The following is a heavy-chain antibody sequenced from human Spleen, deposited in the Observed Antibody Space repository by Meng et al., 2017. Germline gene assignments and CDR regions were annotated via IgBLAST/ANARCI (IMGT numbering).Heavy chain of an antibody. J-gene: IGHJ4*02. CDR1: GYTFGSYG. Sequence: QVHLLQVGPEWKKPWASVMGSCKASGYTFGSYGICWVRQAPGQGLEWMGWFVNYVDTYPAPKFQGRVTMTTDTHTNTAFMELRSLTSDDTAVYYCASGTPGRSYCDYWGQGTLVTVPS. CDR2: FVNYVDT. D-gene: IGHD2-15*01. CDR3: ASGTPGRSYCDY. V-gene: IGHV1-18*01.